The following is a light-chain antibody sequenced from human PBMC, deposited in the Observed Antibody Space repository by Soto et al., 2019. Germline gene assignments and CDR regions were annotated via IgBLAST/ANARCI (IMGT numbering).Light chain of an antibody. CDR2: EAS. Sequence: DIQMTQSPSSLSASVGDRVTISCQACQDVGKHLNWYQQRPGKAPKILIYEASNLATRVPSSFSASGSGTHFTFSIRSLPPEDIGTCYCQQYDKFPHLSFGAGTKVEI. CDR1: QDVGKH. CDR3: QQYDKFPHLS. V-gene: IGKV1-33*01. J-gene: IGKJ4*01.